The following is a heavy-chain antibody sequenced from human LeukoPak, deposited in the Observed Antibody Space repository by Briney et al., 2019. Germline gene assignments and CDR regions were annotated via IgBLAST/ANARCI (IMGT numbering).Heavy chain of an antibody. CDR3: AKGYYSGSYYGPDY. CDR1: GFTFSSYA. CDR2: ISGSGGST. V-gene: IGHV3-23*01. J-gene: IGHJ4*02. Sequence: GGFLRLSCAASGFTFSSYAMSWVRQAPGKGLEWVSAISGSGGSTYYADSVKGRFTISRDNSKNTLYLQMNSLRAEDTAVYYCAKGYYSGSYYGPDYWGQGTLVTVSS. D-gene: IGHD1-26*01.